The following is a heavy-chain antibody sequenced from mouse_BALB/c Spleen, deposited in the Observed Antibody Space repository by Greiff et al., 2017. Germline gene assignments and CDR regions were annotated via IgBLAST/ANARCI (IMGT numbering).Heavy chain of an antibody. CDR2: ISSGSSTI. D-gene: IGHD2-10*02. Sequence: EVQGVESGGGLVQPGGSRKLSCAASGFTFSSFGMHWVRQAPEKGLEWVAYISSGSSTIYYADTVKGRFTISRDNPKNTLFLQMTSLRSEDTAMYYCAREYGNYDRFAYWGQGTLVTVSA. J-gene: IGHJ3*01. V-gene: IGHV5-17*02. CDR1: GFTFSSFG. CDR3: AREYGNYDRFAY.